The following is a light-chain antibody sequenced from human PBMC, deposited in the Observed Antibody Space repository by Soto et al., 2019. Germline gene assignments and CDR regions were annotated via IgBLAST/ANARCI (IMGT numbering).Light chain of an antibody. V-gene: IGKV1-39*01. CDR1: QDSDKY. CDR2: DVT. J-gene: IGKJ1*01. Sequence: DIQMTQSPSSLSASVGARVTITCQASQDSDKYLTWYQQKPGKAPKLLIDDVTNLDTGVPSRFSGSGSGTDFTLTISSLQPEDFATYYCQQSYSTPSTFGQGTKVDIK. CDR3: QQSYSTPST.